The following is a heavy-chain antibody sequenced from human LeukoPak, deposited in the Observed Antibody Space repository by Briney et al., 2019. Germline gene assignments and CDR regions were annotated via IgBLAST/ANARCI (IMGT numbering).Heavy chain of an antibody. CDR3: ARAAVTGIDY. CDR2: IYYSGST. Sequence: PSETLSLTCTVPGGSISSYYWSWIRQPPGKGLEWIGYIYYSGSTNYNPSLKSRVTISVDTSKNQFSLKLSSVTAADTAVYYCARAAVTGIDYWGQGTLVTVSS. J-gene: IGHJ4*02. V-gene: IGHV4-59*01. D-gene: IGHD4-17*01. CDR1: GGSISSYY.